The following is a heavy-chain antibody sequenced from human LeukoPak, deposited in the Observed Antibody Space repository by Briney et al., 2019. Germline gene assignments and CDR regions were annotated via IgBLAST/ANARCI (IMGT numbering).Heavy chain of an antibody. J-gene: IGHJ3*02. CDR3: ARDYGADAFDI. V-gene: IGHV3-30-3*01. CDR2: ISYDGSNK. Sequence: GRSLRLSCAASGFTFSSYAMHWVRQAPGKGLEWVAVISYDGSNKYYADSVKGRFTISRDSSKNTLYLQMNSLRAEDTAVYYCARDYGADAFDIWGQGTMVSVSS. CDR1: GFTFSSYA. D-gene: IGHD4-17*01.